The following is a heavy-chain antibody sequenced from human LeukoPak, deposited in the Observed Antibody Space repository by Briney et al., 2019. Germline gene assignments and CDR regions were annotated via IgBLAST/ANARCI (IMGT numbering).Heavy chain of an antibody. Sequence: ASVKVSCKASGYTFNRYAMSWVRQAPGQGLEWIEWLNTDTGNPTYAQGFTGRFVFSLDTSVSTAYLQISSLKAEDTAVYYCARDRGGSPPDEFVWGQGTLVTVSS. CDR3: ARDRGGSPPDEFV. V-gene: IGHV7-4-1*02. D-gene: IGHD2-15*01. CDR2: LNTDTGNP. CDR1: GYTFNRYA. J-gene: IGHJ4*02.